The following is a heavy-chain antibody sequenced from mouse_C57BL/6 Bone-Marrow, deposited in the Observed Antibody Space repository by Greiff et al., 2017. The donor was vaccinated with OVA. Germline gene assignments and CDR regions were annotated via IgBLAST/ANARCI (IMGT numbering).Heavy chain of an antibody. CDR2: ISNGGGST. CDR3: ASLGDYYAMDY. CDR1: GFTFSDYY. Sequence: EVNVVESGGGLVQPGGSLKLSCAASGFTFSDYYMYWVRQTPEKRLEWVAYISNGGGSTYYPDTVKGRFTISRDNAKNTLYLQMSRLKSEDTAMYYCASLGDYYAMDYWGQGTSVTVSS. D-gene: IGHD1-1*02. V-gene: IGHV5-12*01. J-gene: IGHJ4*01.